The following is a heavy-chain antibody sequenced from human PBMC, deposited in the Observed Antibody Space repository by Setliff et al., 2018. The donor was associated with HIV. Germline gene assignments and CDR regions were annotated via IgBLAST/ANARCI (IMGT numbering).Heavy chain of an antibody. D-gene: IGHD2-2*01. CDR3: ARGWSTTSIYHYMDV. J-gene: IGHJ6*03. V-gene: IGHV1-2*02. CDR1: GYTFTGYY. Sequence: ASVKVSCKASGYTFTGYYIHWVRQAPGQGLEWMGWINPNYGGTDYAQNFQGRVTMTRDTSISTAYMELSSLRSDDTAVYYCARGWSTTSIYHYMDVWGEGTTVTVSS. CDR2: INPNYGGT.